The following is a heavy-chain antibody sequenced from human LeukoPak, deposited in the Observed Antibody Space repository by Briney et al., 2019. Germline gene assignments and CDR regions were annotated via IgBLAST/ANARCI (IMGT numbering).Heavy chain of an antibody. CDR1: GFTFSSYA. CDR3: ARHPLGVVISDV. CDR2: ISGSGGST. Sequence: GGSLRLSCAASGFTFSSYAMSWVRQAPGKGLEWVSAISGSGGSTYYADSVKGRFTISRDNSKNTLYLQMNSLRAEDTAVYYCARHPLGVVISDVWGQGTTVTVSS. D-gene: IGHD3-3*01. V-gene: IGHV3-23*01. J-gene: IGHJ6*02.